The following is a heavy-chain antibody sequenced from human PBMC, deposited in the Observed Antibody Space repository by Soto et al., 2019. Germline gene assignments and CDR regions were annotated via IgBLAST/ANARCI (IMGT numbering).Heavy chain of an antibody. CDR2: ISAYNGDT. CDR3: ERGRCVAGPVADNNHYYYYMVD. J-gene: IGHJ6*03. V-gene: IGHV1-18*01. CDR1: GYSFTNYG. Sequence: GASVKVSCKASGYSFTNYGITWVRQAPGQGFEWMGWISAYNGDTNYAQKLQGRVTVTTAASTSTAYLELRSLRSDDTAVYYCERGRCVAGPVADNNHYYYYMVDWGKGATV. D-gene: IGHD1-1*01.